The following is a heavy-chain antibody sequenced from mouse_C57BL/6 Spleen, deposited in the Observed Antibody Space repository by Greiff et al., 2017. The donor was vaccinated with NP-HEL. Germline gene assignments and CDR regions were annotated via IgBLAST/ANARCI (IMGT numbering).Heavy chain of an antibody. CDR1: GYTFTGYW. D-gene: IGHD1-1*01. Sequence: QVQLQQSGAELMKPGASVKLSCKATGYTFTGYWIEWVKQRPGHGLEWIGEILPGSGSTNYNEKFKGKATFTADTSSNTAYMQLSSLTTKDSAIYYCARRIYSSYVGDYAMDYWGQGTSVTVSS. J-gene: IGHJ4*01. CDR3: ARRIYSSYVGDYAMDY. V-gene: IGHV1-9*01. CDR2: ILPGSGST.